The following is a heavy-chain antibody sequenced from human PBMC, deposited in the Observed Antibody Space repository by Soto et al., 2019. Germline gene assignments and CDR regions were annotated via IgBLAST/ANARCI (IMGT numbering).Heavy chain of an antibody. CDR2: INPNSGGT. D-gene: IGHD2-2*01. V-gene: IGHV1-2*04. Sequence: EASVKVSCKASGYTFTGYYMHWVRQAPGQGLEWMGWINPNSGGTNYAQKFQGWVTMTRDTSISTAYMELSRLRSDDTAVYYCARNHPTTGFDYWGQGTLVTVSS. CDR3: ARNHPTTGFDY. CDR1: GYTFTGYY. J-gene: IGHJ4*02.